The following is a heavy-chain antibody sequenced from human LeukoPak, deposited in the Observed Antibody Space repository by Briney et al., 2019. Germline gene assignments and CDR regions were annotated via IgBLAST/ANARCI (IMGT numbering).Heavy chain of an antibody. CDR2: IYYSGST. J-gene: IGHJ4*02. CDR3: ARNSGSYYGGHYYFDY. D-gene: IGHD1-26*01. V-gene: IGHV4-59*01. CDR1: GGSISSYY. Sequence: SETLSLTCTVSGGSISSYYWSWIRQPPGKGLEWIGYIYYSGSTNYNPSPKSRVTISVDTSKNQFSLKLSSVTAADTAVYYCARNSGSYYGGHYYFDYWGQGTLVTVSS.